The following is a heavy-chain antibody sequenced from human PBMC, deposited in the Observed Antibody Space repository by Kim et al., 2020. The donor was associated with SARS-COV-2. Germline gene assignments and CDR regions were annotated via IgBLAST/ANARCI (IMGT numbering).Heavy chain of an antibody. J-gene: IGHJ6*04. V-gene: IGHV3-72*01. CDR3: ARGASPTSGYYHAKDI. D-gene: IGHD3-3*01. Sequence: GGSLRLSCAASGFTFSDHYMNWVRQGPGKGLEWIGRIRNKANSYTTEYAASVKGRFTISRDDSKNSLYLQMNSLKTEDTAVYYCARGASPTSGYYHAKDIWGKGTTVTVAS. CDR1: GFTFSDHY. CDR2: IRNKANSYTT.